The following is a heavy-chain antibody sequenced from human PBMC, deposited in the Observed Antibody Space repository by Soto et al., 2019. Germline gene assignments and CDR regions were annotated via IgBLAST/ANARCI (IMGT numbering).Heavy chain of an antibody. D-gene: IGHD6-19*01. Sequence: EVQLLESGGGLVQPGGSLRLSCAASGFPFSSYAMNWVRQAPGKGLEWVSVISGSGGSTYYADSVKGRFTISRDNSKNTLYLQMNSLRVEDTAVYYCASRSSGWYFDYWGQGTLVTVSS. CDR2: ISGSGGST. CDR3: ASRSSGWYFDY. V-gene: IGHV3-23*01. J-gene: IGHJ4*02. CDR1: GFPFSSYA.